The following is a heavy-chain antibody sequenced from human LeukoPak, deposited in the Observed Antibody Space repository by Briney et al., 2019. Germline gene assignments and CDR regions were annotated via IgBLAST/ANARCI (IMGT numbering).Heavy chain of an antibody. CDR3: ARDSSDGGTSSYRQSDY. Sequence: GGSLRLSCAASGFTFGSYAMSWVRQAPGKGPEWVANMKQDGSEKFYMDSVKGRFTISRDNANNSLYLQMNNLSAEDTAVYYCARDSSDGGTSSYRQSDYWGQGTLVTVSS. J-gene: IGHJ4*02. D-gene: IGHD3-16*02. CDR1: GFTFGSYA. V-gene: IGHV3-7*01. CDR2: MKQDGSEK.